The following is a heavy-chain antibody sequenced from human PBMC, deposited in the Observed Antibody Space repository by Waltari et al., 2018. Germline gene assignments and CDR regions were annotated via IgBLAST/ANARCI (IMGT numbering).Heavy chain of an antibody. Sequence: QVQLQESGPGLVKPSETLSLTCAVSGYSISSGYYWGWIRQPPGKGLEWIGSIYHSGSTYYNPSLKSRVTISVDTSKNQFSLKLSSVTAADTAVYYCVSRDPVLVVFDYWGQGTLVTVSS. CDR1: GYSISSGYY. V-gene: IGHV4-38-2*01. CDR2: IYHSGST. D-gene: IGHD2-8*02. J-gene: IGHJ4*02. CDR3: VSRDPVLVVFDY.